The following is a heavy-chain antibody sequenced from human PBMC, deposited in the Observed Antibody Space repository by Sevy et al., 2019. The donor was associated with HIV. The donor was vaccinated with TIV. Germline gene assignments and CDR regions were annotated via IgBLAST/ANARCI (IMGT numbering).Heavy chain of an antibody. CDR3: AKLVVPAASNDDILTGYPDLRVNYGMDV. V-gene: IGHV3-30*02. D-gene: IGHD3-9*01. Sequence: GGSLRLSCAASGFTFSDYAIHWVRQAPGKGLEWVAFIWYDGSNKYYTDFVKGRFAISRDNSKNTLYLQMNSLRVEDTDVYYCAKLVVPAASNDDILTGYPDLRVNYGMDVWGQGTTVTVSS. J-gene: IGHJ6*02. CDR1: GFTFSDYA. CDR2: IWYDGSNK.